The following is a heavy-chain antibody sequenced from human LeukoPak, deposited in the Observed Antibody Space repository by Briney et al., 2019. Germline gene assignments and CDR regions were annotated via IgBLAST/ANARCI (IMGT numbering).Heavy chain of an antibody. D-gene: IGHD4-17*01. J-gene: IGHJ4*02. CDR3: AKEIWPTVTTPGHTHFDY. V-gene: IGHV3-30*04. CDR2: ISYDGSNK. Sequence: GGSLRLSCAVSGFTFSSYAMSWVRQAPGKGLEWVALISYDGSNKYYADSVKGRFTISRDNSKNTLCLQMNSLRAEDAAVYYCAKEIWPTVTTPGHTHFDYWGQGTLVTVSS. CDR1: GFTFSSYA.